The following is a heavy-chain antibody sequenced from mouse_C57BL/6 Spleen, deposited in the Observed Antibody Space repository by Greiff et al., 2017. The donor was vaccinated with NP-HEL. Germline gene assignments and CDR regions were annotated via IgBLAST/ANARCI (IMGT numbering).Heavy chain of an antibody. V-gene: IGHV1-78*01. CDR1: GYTFTDHT. CDR3: ANYDDDEDYYAMDY. CDR2: IYPRDGST. J-gene: IGHJ4*01. D-gene: IGHD2-4*01. Sequence: VQLQQSDAELVKPGASVKISCKVSGYTFTDHTIHWMKQRPEQGLEWIGYIYPRDGSTKYNEKFKGKATLTADKSCSTAYMQLNSLTSEDSAVYFCANYDDDEDYYAMDYWGQGTSVTVSS.